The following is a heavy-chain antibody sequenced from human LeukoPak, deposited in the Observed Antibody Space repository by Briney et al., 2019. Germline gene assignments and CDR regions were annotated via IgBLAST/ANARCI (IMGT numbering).Heavy chain of an antibody. CDR1: GYSISSGYY. Sequence: SETLSLTCAVSGYSISSGYYWGWIRQPPGKGLEWIGSIYHSGSTYYNPSLKSQVTISVDTSKNQFSLKLSSVTAADTAVYYCARHDFWSDPEYYFDYWGQGTLVTVSS. J-gene: IGHJ4*02. D-gene: IGHD3-3*01. CDR2: IYHSGST. CDR3: ARHDFWSDPEYYFDY. V-gene: IGHV4-38-2*01.